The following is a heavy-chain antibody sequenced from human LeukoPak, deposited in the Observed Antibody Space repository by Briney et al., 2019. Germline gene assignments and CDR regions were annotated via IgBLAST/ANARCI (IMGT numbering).Heavy chain of an antibody. CDR2: IYPGDSDT. D-gene: IGHD6-13*01. Sequence: GESLKISRKGSGYSFTSYWIGWVRQMPGKGLEWMGIIYPGDSDTRYSPSFQGQVTISADKSISTAYLQWSSLKASDTAMYYCARPVIAAADNDAFDIWGQGTMVTVSS. CDR3: ARPVIAAADNDAFDI. CDR1: GYSFTSYW. J-gene: IGHJ3*02. V-gene: IGHV5-51*01.